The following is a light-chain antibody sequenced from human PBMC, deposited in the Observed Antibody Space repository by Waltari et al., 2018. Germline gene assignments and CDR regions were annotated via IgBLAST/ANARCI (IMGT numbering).Light chain of an antibody. Sequence: TMLTQSPGTLSLSPGERATLSCRASQSVGTYLAWYQQKPGQATRLLIYGAYSRAAGIPDRFSGGGYGTDFSLTISRLEPEDFAVYFCQHHLRLPTTFGQGTKVEIK. V-gene: IGKV3-20*01. J-gene: IGKJ1*01. CDR1: QSVGTY. CDR3: QHHLRLPTT. CDR2: GAY.